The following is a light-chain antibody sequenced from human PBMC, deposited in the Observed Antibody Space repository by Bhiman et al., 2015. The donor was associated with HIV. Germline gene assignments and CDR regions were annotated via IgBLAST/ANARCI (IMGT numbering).Light chain of an antibody. CDR3: SSYTSSSTYV. CDR1: SSNVGGYNY. J-gene: IGLJ1*01. Sequence: QSALTQPRSVSGSPGQSVTISCTGTSSNVGGYNYVSWYLQHPGKAPKLMIYDVSNRPSGVSNRFSGSKSGNTASLTISGLQTEDEADYYCSSYTSSSTYVFGSGTKVTVL. V-gene: IGLV2-14*01. CDR2: DVS.